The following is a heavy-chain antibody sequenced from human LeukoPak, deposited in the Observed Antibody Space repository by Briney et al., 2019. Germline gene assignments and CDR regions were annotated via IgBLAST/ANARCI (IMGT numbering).Heavy chain of an antibody. V-gene: IGHV1-69*05. J-gene: IGHJ6*03. CDR1: GGTFRSYA. CDR3: ARALQGYDFWSGYRNYYYYMDV. Sequence: SVKVSCKASGGTFRSYAISWVRPAPGQGLEWMGGIIPIFGKANYAQKFQGRVTITTDESTSTAYMELSSLRSEDTAGYYCARALQGYDFWSGYRNYYYYMDVWGKGTTVTVSS. CDR2: IIPIFGKA. D-gene: IGHD3-3*01.